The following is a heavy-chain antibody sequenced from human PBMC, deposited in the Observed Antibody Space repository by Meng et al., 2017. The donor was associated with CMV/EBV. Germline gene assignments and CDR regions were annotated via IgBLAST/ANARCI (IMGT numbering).Heavy chain of an antibody. Sequence: AGSLTLSCAASGFTVGSNYMSWVRQAPGKGLEWVANIKQDGSEKYYVDSVKGRFTISRDNAKNSLYLQMNSLRAEDTAVYYCARDCSSTTGGMDVWGQGTTVTVSS. J-gene: IGHJ6*02. CDR2: IKQDGSEK. D-gene: IGHD2-2*01. CDR1: GFTVGSNY. CDR3: ARDCSSTTGGMDV. V-gene: IGHV3-7*01.